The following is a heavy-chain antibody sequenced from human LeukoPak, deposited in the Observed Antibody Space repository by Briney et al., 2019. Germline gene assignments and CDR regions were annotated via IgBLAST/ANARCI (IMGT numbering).Heavy chain of an antibody. CDR1: AGSITNYY. Sequence: KTSETLSLPCTVSAGSITNYYWSWIRQPLGKGLEWIGYIYYSGSTNYNPSLKSRVTISVDTSKNQFSLKLSSVTAADTAVYYCARVSKGDAFDIWGQGTMVTVSS. J-gene: IGHJ3*02. V-gene: IGHV4-59*01. CDR2: IYYSGST. CDR3: ARVSKGDAFDI.